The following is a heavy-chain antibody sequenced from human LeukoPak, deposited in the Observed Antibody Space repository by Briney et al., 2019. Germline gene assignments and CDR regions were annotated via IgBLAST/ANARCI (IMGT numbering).Heavy chain of an antibody. CDR1: GGSFSGYY. J-gene: IGHJ4*02. CDR2: INHSGST. V-gene: IGHV4-34*01. CDR3: ARGVGATAYYLDY. Sequence: SETLSLTCAVYGGSFSGYYWSWIRQPPGKGLEWIGEINHSGSTNYSPSLKSRVTISVDTSKNQFSLKLSSVTAADTAVYYCARGVGATAYYLDYWGQGTLVTVSS. D-gene: IGHD1-26*01.